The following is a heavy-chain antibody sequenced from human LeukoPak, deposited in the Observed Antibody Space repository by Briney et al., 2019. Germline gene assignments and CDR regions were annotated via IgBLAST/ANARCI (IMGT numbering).Heavy chain of an antibody. CDR3: GRETTRTGFYYFDY. Sequence: ASVKVSCKASGSTFTRYSMHWVRQAPGQGLEWMGIINPCGGGTSYAQNFQDRVTMTRDESTSTVYMELSSLRSEDTAVYYCGRETTRTGFYYFDYWGQGTLVTVSS. J-gene: IGHJ4*02. CDR1: GSTFTRYS. V-gene: IGHV1-46*01. D-gene: IGHD1-7*01. CDR2: INPCGGGT.